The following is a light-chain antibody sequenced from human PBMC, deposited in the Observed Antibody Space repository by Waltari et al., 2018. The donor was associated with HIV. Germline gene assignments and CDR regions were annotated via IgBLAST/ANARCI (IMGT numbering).Light chain of an antibody. J-gene: IGLJ1*01. CDR2: KDN. CDR1: NSTIGRNL. Sequence: QSVPTQPPSASGTPGPRVAISCSGSNSTIGRNLLYWYQQLPGTAPKLLIYKDNHRPSGVPERFSASKSGSSSSLAISGLRSEDEAEYYCATWDDILSGYLFGTGTKVTVL. CDR3: ATWDDILSGYL. V-gene: IGLV1-47*01.